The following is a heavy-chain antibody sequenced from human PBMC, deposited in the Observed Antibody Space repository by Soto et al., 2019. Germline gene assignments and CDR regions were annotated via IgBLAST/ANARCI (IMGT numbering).Heavy chain of an antibody. J-gene: IGHJ4*01. V-gene: IGHV3-72*01. D-gene: IGHD1-26*01. CDR1: GFTFSDHY. CDR2: IRNKANSYTT. CDR3: ARDSGKGAYFDY. Sequence: EVQLVESGGGLVQPGGSQRLSCAASGFTFSDHYMDRVRQAPGKGLEWVGRIRNKANSYTTDYAASVKGRFTISRDDSKDSLYLQMNSLKTEDTAIYYCARDSGKGAYFDYWGHGTLATVSS.